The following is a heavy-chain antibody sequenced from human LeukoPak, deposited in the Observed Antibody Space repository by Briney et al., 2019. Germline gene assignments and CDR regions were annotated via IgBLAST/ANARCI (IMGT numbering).Heavy chain of an antibody. CDR2: IYTSGST. Sequence: SQTLSLTCTVSGGSISSGSYYWSWIRQPAGKGLEWIGRIYTSGSTNYNPSLKSRVTISVDTSKNQFSLKLSSVTAADTAVYYCARADYVWGSYREYYFDYWGQGTLVTVSS. D-gene: IGHD3-16*02. J-gene: IGHJ4*02. CDR3: ARADYVWGSYREYYFDY. V-gene: IGHV4-61*02. CDR1: GGSISSGSYY.